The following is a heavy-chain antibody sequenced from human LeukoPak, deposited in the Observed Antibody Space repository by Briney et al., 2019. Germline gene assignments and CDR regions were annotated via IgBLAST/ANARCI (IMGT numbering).Heavy chain of an antibody. Sequence: GGSLRLSCTASGFTFGSYAVSWVRQAPGKGLEWVSAISGSVASTYYADSVKGRFTISRDNSKSTLYLQINSLRAEDTAVYYCAQNLGRSGIAAAGHFDYWGQGTLVTVSS. CDR1: GFTFGSYA. CDR3: AQNLGRSGIAAAGHFDY. J-gene: IGHJ4*02. V-gene: IGHV3-23*01. CDR2: ISGSVAST. D-gene: IGHD6-13*01.